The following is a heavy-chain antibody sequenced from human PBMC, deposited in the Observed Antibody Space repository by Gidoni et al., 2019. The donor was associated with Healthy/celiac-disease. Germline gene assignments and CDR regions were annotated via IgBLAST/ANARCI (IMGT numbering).Heavy chain of an antibody. CDR2: SSSSSSTI. V-gene: IGHV3-48*01. D-gene: IGHD1-26*01. J-gene: IGHJ4*02. CDR3: ARDVAWERVGSDY. Sequence: EVQMVESGGGLVQPGGSLRLYGEASGLTFSSYSMNWVRQAPGKGLEGVSDSSSSSSTIYYADSVKGRFTISRDNAKNSLYLQMNSLRAEDTAVYYCARDVAWERVGSDYWGQGTLVTVSS. CDR1: GLTFSSYS.